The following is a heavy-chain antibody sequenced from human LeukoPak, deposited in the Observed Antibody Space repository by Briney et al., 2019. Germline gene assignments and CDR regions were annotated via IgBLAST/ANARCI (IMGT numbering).Heavy chain of an antibody. CDR2: MNPNSGNT. CDR3: ARVPQNEQWLTSFDY. CDR1: GYTFTSYD. J-gene: IGHJ4*02. Sequence: ASVKVSCKASGYTFTSYDINCVRQATGQGLERMGWMNPNSGNTGYAQKFQGRDTMTRNTSISTAYMELSSLRSEDTAVYYCARVPQNEQWLTSFDYWGQGTLVTVSS. D-gene: IGHD6-19*01. V-gene: IGHV1-8*01.